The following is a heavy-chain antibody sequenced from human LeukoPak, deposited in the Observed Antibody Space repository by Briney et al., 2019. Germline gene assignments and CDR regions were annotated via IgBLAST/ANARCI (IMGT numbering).Heavy chain of an antibody. D-gene: IGHD2-15*01. CDR2: ISHGGSKT. J-gene: IGHJ6*03. CDR1: GFTFSTYA. CDR3: ARGRRYCSGGSCYSKANYYYYYMDV. Sequence: PGGSLRLSCAASGFTFSTYAMHWVRQAPGKGLEWVAIISHGGSKTDYADSVKGRFTISRDNSKNTLYLQINSLRAEDTAVYYCARGRRYCSGGSCYSKANYYYYYMDVWGKGTTVTISS. V-gene: IGHV3-30*07.